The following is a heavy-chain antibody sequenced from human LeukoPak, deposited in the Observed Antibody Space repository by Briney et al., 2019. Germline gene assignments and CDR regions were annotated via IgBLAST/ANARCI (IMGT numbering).Heavy chain of an antibody. CDR1: GFTFNSYS. D-gene: IGHD5/OR15-5a*01. CDR3: AKVRDILYYFDY. Sequence: PGGSLRLSCAASGFTFNSYSMNWVRQAPGKGLEWVSSISSSSSYIYYADSVKGRFTISRDNAKNSLYLQMNSLRAEDTAVYYCAKVRDILYYFDYWGQGTLVTVSS. V-gene: IGHV3-21*04. CDR2: ISSSSSYI. J-gene: IGHJ4*02.